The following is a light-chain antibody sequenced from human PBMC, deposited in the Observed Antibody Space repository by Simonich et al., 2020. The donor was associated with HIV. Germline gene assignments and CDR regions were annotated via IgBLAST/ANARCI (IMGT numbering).Light chain of an antibody. J-gene: IGKJ4*01. CDR2: AAS. CDR3: QQYNNRALT. CDR1: QSISSY. Sequence: DIQMTQSPSSLSAFVGDKVTITFLASQSISSYLNWYQQKPGKAHKIQIYAASSLQSGFPSRFSGSGSGSEFTLTISSLQSEDFAVYYCQQYNNRALTFGGGTKVEIK. V-gene: IGKV1-39*01.